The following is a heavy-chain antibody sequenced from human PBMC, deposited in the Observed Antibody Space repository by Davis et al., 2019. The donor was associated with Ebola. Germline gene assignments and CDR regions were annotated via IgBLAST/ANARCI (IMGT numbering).Heavy chain of an antibody. CDR3: ARGTGPVDY. V-gene: IGHV4-4*02. Sequence: SETLSLTCAVSGGSISSTNWWSWVRQPPGKGLEWIGEIYHGGSTNYNPSLKSRVTISVDTSKNQFSLKLSSVTVADTAVYYCARGTGPVDYWGQGTLVTVSS. CDR2: IYHGGST. CDR1: GGSISSTNW. J-gene: IGHJ4*02. D-gene: IGHD1-14*01.